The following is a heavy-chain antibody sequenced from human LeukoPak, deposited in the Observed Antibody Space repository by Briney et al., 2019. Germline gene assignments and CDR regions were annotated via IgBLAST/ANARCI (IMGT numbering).Heavy chain of an antibody. D-gene: IGHD6-6*01. Sequence: SETLSLTCTVSGGSISTSSYYWGWIRQPPGKGLEWIGSIYYSGSTYYNPSLKSRVTISVDTSKSQFSLKLSSVTAADTAVYYCASVGPSIAARPDYWGQGTLVPVSS. CDR2: IYYSGST. CDR3: ASVGPSIAARPDY. J-gene: IGHJ4*02. V-gene: IGHV4-39*01. CDR1: GGSISTSSYY.